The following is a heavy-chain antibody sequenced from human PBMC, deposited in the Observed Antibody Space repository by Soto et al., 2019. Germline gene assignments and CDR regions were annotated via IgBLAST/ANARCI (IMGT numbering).Heavy chain of an antibody. CDR3: APLSVSLSGPYGIHV. J-gene: IGHJ6*02. CDR1: GYSVTSSDYY. CDR2: MFYSGLT. Sequence: WETLSLTCSVSGYSVTSSDYYWAWIRQPPGKGLEWIGSMFYSGLTYYNPSLKSRVTLSVDTSKNQFSVRLNSVTAADTAVYYCAPLSVSLSGPYGIHVWGQGTTVTVSS. V-gene: IGHV4-39*01. D-gene: IGHD2-15*01.